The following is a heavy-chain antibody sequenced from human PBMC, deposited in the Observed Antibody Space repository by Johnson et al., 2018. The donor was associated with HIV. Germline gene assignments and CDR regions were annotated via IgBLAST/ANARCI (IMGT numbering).Heavy chain of an antibody. CDR3: AKDQASGYYCDAFDI. CDR1: GFTFDDYG. V-gene: IGHV3-20*04. CDR2: INWHGGTP. J-gene: IGHJ3*02. D-gene: IGHD3-22*01. Sequence: VQLVESGGGVVRPGGSLRLSCAASGFTFDDYGMTWVRQVPGQGLEWGSGINWHGGTPAYADSVKGRFTISRDNSKNTLYLQMNSLRAEDTAVYYCAKDQASGYYCDAFDIWGQGTMVTVSS.